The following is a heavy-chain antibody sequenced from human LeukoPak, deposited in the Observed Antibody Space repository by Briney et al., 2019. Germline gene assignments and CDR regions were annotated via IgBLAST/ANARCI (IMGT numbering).Heavy chain of an antibody. D-gene: IGHD2-21*01. J-gene: IGHJ5*01. Sequence: SETLSLTCAVYGGSFSGYYWSWIRQPPGKGLEWIGEINHSGSTNYNPSLKSRVTISVDTSKNQFSLKHSSVTAADTAVYYCARGESSYRSGGCYFASWGQGTLVTISS. V-gene: IGHV4-34*01. CDR3: ARGESSYRSGGCYFAS. CDR2: INHSGST. CDR1: GGSFSGYY.